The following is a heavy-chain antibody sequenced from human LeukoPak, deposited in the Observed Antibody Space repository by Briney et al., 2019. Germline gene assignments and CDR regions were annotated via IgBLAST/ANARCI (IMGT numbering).Heavy chain of an antibody. J-gene: IGHJ4*02. D-gene: IGHD4-17*01. CDR3: ARLRYVDLGFFDF. CDR2: ISSSGSAF. Sequence: GGSLRLSCAASGFTFSSYEMNWVRQAPGKGLEWVSYISSSGSAFYYADSVKGRFTISRDNAKNSLYLQMNSLRAEDTAVYYCARLRYVDLGFFDFWGQGSLVTVSA. V-gene: IGHV3-48*03. CDR1: GFTFSSYE.